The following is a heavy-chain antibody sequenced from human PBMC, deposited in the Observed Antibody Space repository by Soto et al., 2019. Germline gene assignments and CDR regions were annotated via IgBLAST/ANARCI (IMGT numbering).Heavy chain of an antibody. J-gene: IGHJ4*02. V-gene: IGHV4-4*07. CDR1: GDSLSTYY. CDR2: IHDTGRT. CDR3: ARESVSGTYRFDS. Sequence: SETLSLTCTVSGDSLSTYYWSWIRQPAGERLEWIGRIHDTGRTNYNPSLKSRVTMSVDTSKNQFSLRVNSVTAADTAVYYCARESVSGTYRFDSWGQGTLVTVS. D-gene: IGHD3-16*02.